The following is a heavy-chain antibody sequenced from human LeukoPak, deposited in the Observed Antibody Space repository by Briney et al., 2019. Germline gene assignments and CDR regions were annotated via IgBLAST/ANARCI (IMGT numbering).Heavy chain of an antibody. J-gene: IGHJ3*02. V-gene: IGHV3-30*14. Sequence: PGRSLRLSCAASGFSFSRYVMHWVRQAPGKGLEWVAVISNDGGNEYYGGSVKGRFTISRDNSKNTVYLQMSNLRPEDTAAYYCARVRPRRPSLEWLLNEAVDIWGQGTMVIVSS. D-gene: IGHD3-3*01. CDR1: GFSFSRYV. CDR2: ISNDGGNE. CDR3: ARVRPRRPSLEWLLNEAVDI.